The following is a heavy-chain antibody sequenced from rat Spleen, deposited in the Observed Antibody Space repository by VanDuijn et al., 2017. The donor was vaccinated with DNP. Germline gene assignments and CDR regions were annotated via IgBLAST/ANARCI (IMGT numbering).Heavy chain of an antibody. J-gene: IGHJ2*01. Sequence: EVQLVESGGGLVQPGRSLKLSCAASGFTFSDYNMAWVRQAPKKGLEWVATIIYDGSRTYYRDSVKGRFSLSRDNAKSTLYLQVNSLRSEDTATYYCTSNPHIRTTAPSVWDSPYSESYY. CDR3: TSNPHIRTTAPSVWDSPYSESYY. D-gene: IGHD1-11*01. CDR2: IIYDGSRT. CDR1: GFTFSDYN. V-gene: IGHV5S10*01.